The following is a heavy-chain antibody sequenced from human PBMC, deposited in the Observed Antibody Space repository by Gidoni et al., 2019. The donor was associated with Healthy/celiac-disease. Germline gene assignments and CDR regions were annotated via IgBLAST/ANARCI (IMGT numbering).Heavy chain of an antibody. D-gene: IGHD3-3*01. CDR2: LCYSGST. Sequence: QVQLQESGPGLVKPSQTLSLTCTVSGGSISSGGYYWSWIRQHPGKGLEWIGYLCYSGSTYYHPSLKSRVTISVDTSKTQFSLKLSSVTAADTAVYYCARMRFLGPSNWFDPWGQGTLVTVSS. J-gene: IGHJ5*02. V-gene: IGHV4-31*03. CDR1: GGSISSGGYY. CDR3: ARMRFLGPSNWFDP.